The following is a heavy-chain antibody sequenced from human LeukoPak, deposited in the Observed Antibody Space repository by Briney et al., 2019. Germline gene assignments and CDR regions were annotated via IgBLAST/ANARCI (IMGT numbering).Heavy chain of an antibody. V-gene: IGHV1-18*04. CDR3: ASGTEDTAMVTNYYYYMDV. Sequence: GASVKVSCKGSGYTFTGYRISWVRQAPGQGLEWMGWISAYNGNTNYAQKLQGRVTMTTDTSTSTAYMELRSLRSDDTAVYYCASGTEDTAMVTNYYYYMDVWGKGTTVTVSS. D-gene: IGHD5-18*01. CDR2: ISAYNGNT. J-gene: IGHJ6*03. CDR1: GYTFTGYR.